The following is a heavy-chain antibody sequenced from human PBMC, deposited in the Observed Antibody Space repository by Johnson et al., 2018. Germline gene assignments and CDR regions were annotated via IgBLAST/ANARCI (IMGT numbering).Heavy chain of an antibody. D-gene: IGHD5-24*01. CDR3: TKVQQTPTIRSRDAFGI. V-gene: IGHV3-30*18. CDR2: ISFDGVNQ. Sequence: QVQLVQSGGGVVQPGRSLRLSCAASGFTFSDYAMHWVRLAPGTGLEWVAVISFDGVNQYYADSVKGRFVISRDNSKNTMFLQMTSLRADDMAVYYCTKVQQTPTIRSRDAFGIWGQGTMVTVSS. CDR1: GFTFSDYA. J-gene: IGHJ3*02.